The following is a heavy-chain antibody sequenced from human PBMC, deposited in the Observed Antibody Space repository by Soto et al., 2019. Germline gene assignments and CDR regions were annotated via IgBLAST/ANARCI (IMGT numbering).Heavy chain of an antibody. CDR2: IKSKTDGGTT. CDR3: TTDSSYSSSWYFDY. D-gene: IGHD6-13*01. J-gene: IGHJ4*02. CDR1: GFTFSNAW. Sequence: GGSLRLSCAASGFTFSNAWMNWVRQAPGKGLEWVGRIKSKTDGGTTDYPAPVKGRLTISRDDSKNTLYLQMNSLKTEDTAVYYCTTDSSYSSSWYFDYWGQGTLVTVSS. V-gene: IGHV3-15*07.